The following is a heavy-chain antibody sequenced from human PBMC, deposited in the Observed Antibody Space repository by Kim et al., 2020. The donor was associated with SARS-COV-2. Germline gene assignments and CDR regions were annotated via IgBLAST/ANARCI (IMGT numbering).Heavy chain of an antibody. D-gene: IGHD1-26*01. CDR1: GGSISSYY. Sequence: SETLSLICTVSGGSISSYYWSWIRQPPGKGLEWIGYIYYSGSTNYNPSLKSRVTISVDTSKNQFSLKLSSVTAADTAVYYCARALVGAYYDYWGQGTLVTVSS. CDR3: ARALVGAYYDY. V-gene: IGHV4-59*01. J-gene: IGHJ4*02. CDR2: IYYSGST.